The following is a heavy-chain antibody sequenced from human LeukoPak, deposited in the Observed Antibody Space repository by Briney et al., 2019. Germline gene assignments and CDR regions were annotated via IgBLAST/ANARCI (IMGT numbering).Heavy chain of an antibody. CDR3: ARGGPSGYYLYYFDY. D-gene: IGHD3-3*01. V-gene: IGHV1-46*01. CDR1: GYTFTRYY. CDR2: INPSGGST. J-gene: IGHJ4*02. Sequence: ASVKVSCKASGYTFTRYYMEWVLQAPGQGLEWMGIINPSGGSTRYAQNFQDRVTMSRDTSTSTVYMELSSLRSEDTAVYYCARGGPSGYYLYYFDYWGQGTLVTVSS.